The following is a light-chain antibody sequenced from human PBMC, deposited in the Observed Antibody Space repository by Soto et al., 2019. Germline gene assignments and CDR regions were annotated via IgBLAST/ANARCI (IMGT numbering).Light chain of an antibody. V-gene: IGKV3-11*01. CDR2: DAS. Sequence: EIVLTQSPATLSLSPGERATLSCRASQSVSSYLAWYQQKPGQAPRLLIYDASNRATGIPARFSGSGSGTDFTLTISSLEPEDIAVYYCQQRSNWSFGSGTKVDIK. J-gene: IGKJ3*01. CDR3: QQRSNWS. CDR1: QSVSSY.